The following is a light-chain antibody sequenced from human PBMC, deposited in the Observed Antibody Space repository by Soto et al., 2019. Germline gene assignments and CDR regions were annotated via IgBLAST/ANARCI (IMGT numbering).Light chain of an antibody. CDR1: QSVSRN. CDR2: DAS. V-gene: IGKV3-11*01. CDR3: QQRSNWAT. Sequence: EILLTQSPATLCLSPGERATLSCRASQSVSRNLAWYQQKPGQAPRLLIYDASNRATGIPARFSGSGSVTDFTLTISSLEPEDFAVYYCQQRSNWATFGPGTKVDT. J-gene: IGKJ3*01.